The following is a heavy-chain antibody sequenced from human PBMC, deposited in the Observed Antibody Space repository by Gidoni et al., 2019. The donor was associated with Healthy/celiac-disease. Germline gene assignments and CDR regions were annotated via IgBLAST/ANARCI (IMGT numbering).Heavy chain of an antibody. CDR1: GFPFSSYW. J-gene: IGHJ4*02. Sequence: EVQLVESGGGLVKPGGSLRLSCAASGFPFSSYWMHWVRQAPGKGLVWVSRINSDGSSTSYADSVKGRFTISRDNAKNTLYLQMNSLRAEDTAVYYCARDHTAMVPFDYWGQGTLVTVSS. CDR2: INSDGSST. V-gene: IGHV3-74*01. CDR3: ARDHTAMVPFDY. D-gene: IGHD5-18*01.